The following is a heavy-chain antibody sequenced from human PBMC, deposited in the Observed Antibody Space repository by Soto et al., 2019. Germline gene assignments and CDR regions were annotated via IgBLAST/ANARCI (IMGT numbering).Heavy chain of an antibody. CDR1: GGSISSYY. CDR3: ARGSIVQYFDY. D-gene: IGHD3-22*01. V-gene: IGHV4-59*01. Sequence: SETLSLTCTVSGGSISSYYWSWIRQPPGKGLEWIGYIYYSGSTNYNPSLKSRVTISVDTSKNQFSLKLSSVTATDTAVYYCARGSIVQYFDYWGQGTLVTVSS. J-gene: IGHJ4*02. CDR2: IYYSGST.